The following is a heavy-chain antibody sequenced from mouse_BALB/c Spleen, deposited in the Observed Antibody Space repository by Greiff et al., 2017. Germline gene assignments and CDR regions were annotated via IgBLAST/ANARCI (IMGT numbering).Heavy chain of an antibody. D-gene: IGHD2-4*01. Sequence: EVQVVESGGGLVQPGGSLKLSCAASGFTFSSYGMSWVRQTPDKRLELVATINSNGGSTYYPDSVKGRFTISRDNAKNTLYLQMSSLKSEDTAMYYCARRSTMITPWFAYWGQGTLVTVSA. CDR1: GFTFSSYG. V-gene: IGHV5-6-3*01. CDR2: INSNGGST. J-gene: IGHJ3*01. CDR3: ARRSTMITPWFAY.